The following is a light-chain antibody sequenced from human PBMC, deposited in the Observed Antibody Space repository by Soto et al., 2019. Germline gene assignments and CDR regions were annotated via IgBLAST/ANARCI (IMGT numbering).Light chain of an antibody. Sequence: QSVLTQPPSASGTPGQRVTISCAGSSSNIGRNTVNWYHQLPGAAPKLLIYNNYQRPSGVPDRFSGSKSGTSASLAISGLQSEDEAAYHCAAWDDSLNGHVVFGGGTKLTVL. J-gene: IGLJ2*01. CDR3: AAWDDSLNGHVV. V-gene: IGLV1-44*01. CDR2: NNY. CDR1: SSNIGRNT.